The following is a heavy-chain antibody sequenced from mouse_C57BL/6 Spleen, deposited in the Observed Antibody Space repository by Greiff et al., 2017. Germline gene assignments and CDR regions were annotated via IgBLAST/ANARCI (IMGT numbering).Heavy chain of an antibody. V-gene: IGHV1-82*01. Sequence: VQLQESGPELVKPGASVKISCKASGYAFSSSWMNWVKQRPGKGLEWIGRIYPGDGDTNYNGKFKGKATLTADKSSSTAYMQLSSLTSEDSAVYFCARGVYDGYYEFAYWGQGTLVTVSA. D-gene: IGHD2-3*01. CDR1: GYAFSSSW. J-gene: IGHJ3*01. CDR3: ARGVYDGYYEFAY. CDR2: IYPGDGDT.